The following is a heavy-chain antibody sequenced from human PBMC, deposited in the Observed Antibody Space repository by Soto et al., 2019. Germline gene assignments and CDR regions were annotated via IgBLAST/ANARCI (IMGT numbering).Heavy chain of an antibody. CDR3: ARLDSSSWYAFDI. J-gene: IGHJ3*02. V-gene: IGHV3-53*01. D-gene: IGHD6-13*01. Sequence: GGSLRLSCAASGFTVSSNYMSWVRQAPGKGLEWVSVIYSGGSTYYADSVKGRFTISRDNSKNTLYLQMNSLRAEDTAVYYCARLDSSSWYAFDIWGQGTMVTVSS. CDR2: IYSGGST. CDR1: GFTVSSNY.